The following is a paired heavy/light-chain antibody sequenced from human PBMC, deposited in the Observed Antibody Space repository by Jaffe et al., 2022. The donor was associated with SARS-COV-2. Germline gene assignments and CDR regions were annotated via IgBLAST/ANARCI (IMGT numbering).Heavy chain of an antibody. CDR3: VRGATYGDLGTLDY. CDR2: LFSGGST. D-gene: IGHD4-17*01. Sequence: EVQLVESGGGLIQPGGSLRLSCAASGFIVSNNYMNWVRQAPGKGLEWVSTLFSGGSTYYADSVRGRFTISRDNSKNTLYLQVNSLRAEDTAVYYCVRGATYGDLGTLDYWGQGTLVTVSS. CDR1: GFIVSNNY. J-gene: IGHJ4*02. V-gene: IGHV3-53*01.
Light chain of an antibody. CDR2: ENN. V-gene: IGLV1-51*02. J-gene: IGLJ3*02. CDR1: SSNIGNNY. Sequence: QSVLTQPPSVSAAPGQKVTISCSGSSSNIGNNYVSWYQQFPGTAPKLLIYENNKRPSGIPDRFSGSKSGTSATLDITGLQTGDEADYYCGTWDSSLSVGGVFGGGTKLTVL. CDR3: GTWDSSLSVGGV.